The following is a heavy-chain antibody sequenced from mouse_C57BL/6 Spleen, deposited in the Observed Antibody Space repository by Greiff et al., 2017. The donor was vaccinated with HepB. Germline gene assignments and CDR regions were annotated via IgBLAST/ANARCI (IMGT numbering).Heavy chain of an antibody. V-gene: IGHV1-64*01. D-gene: IGHD2-3*01. Sequence: VQLQQPGAELVKPGASVKLSCKASGYTFTSYWMHWVKQRPGQGLEWIGMIHPNSGSTNYNEKFKSKATLTVDKSSSTAYMQLSSLTSEDSAVYYCAREEGYDGYPFAYWGQGTLVTVSA. CDR2: IHPNSGST. J-gene: IGHJ3*01. CDR1: GYTFTSYW. CDR3: AREEGYDGYPFAY.